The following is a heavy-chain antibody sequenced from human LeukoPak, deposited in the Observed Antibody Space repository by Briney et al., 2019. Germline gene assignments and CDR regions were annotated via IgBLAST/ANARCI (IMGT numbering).Heavy chain of an antibody. D-gene: IGHD6-6*01. Sequence: GGSLRLSCAASGFTFSSYAMGWVRQAPGKGLEWVSAISGSGGSTYYADSVKGRFTISRDNFKNTLYLQMNSLRAEDTAVYYCAKERLRIAAPQYYFDYWGQGTLVTVSS. CDR3: AKERLRIAAPQYYFDY. J-gene: IGHJ4*02. CDR2: ISGSGGST. V-gene: IGHV3-23*01. CDR1: GFTFSSYA.